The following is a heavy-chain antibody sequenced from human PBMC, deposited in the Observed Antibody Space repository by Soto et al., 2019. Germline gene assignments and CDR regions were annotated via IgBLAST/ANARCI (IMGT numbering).Heavy chain of an antibody. CDR1: GGSISSGCYY. D-gene: IGHD3-22*01. V-gene: IGHV4-31*03. Sequence: LSLTCTVSGGSISSGCYYWSWIRQHPGKGLEWIGYIYYSGSTYSNPSLESRVTISVDTSKNQFSLKLTSVTAADTAVYYCASLSAGYYYDSSGYYFDYWGQGTLVTVS. J-gene: IGHJ4*02. CDR2: IYYSGST. CDR3: ASLSAGYYYDSSGYYFDY.